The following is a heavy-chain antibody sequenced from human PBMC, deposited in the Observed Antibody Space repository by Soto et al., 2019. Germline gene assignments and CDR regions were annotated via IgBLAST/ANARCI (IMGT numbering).Heavy chain of an antibody. V-gene: IGHV1-3*01. J-gene: IGHJ6*02. CDR2: INADNGNT. Sequence: ASVKVSCKASGYTFTSYAMHWVRQAPGQRLEWMGWINADNGNTKYSQKFQGRVSMTIDTSTETAYMELRSLTSDDTALYYCAKNGQPPYYYYGLDVWGQGTKVTVSS. CDR3: AKNGQPPYYYYGLDV. D-gene: IGHD1-1*01. CDR1: GYTFTSYA.